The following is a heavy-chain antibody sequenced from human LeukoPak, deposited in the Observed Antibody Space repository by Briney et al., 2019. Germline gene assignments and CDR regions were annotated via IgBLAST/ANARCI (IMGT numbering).Heavy chain of an antibody. V-gene: IGHV3-15*01. CDR3: TTGIMITFGGVIVVDY. D-gene: IGHD3-16*02. CDR1: GFTFSNAW. Sequence: PGGSLRLSCAASGFTFSNAWMSWVRQAPGKGLEWVGRIKSKTDGCTTDYAAPVKVRFTISRDDSNNTLYLQMNSLKTEDTAVYYCTTGIMITFGGVIVVDYWGQGTLVTVSS. J-gene: IGHJ4*02. CDR2: IKSKTDGCTT.